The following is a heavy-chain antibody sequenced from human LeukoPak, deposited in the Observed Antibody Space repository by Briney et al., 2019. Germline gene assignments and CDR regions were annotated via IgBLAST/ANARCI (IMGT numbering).Heavy chain of an antibody. J-gene: IGHJ4*02. CDR1: GFTFSDYS. D-gene: IGHD3-10*01. Sequence: PGGSLRLSCAASGFTFSDYSMNWVRQAPGKGLEWVSSIRSDSSYIYYVDSVKGRFTISRDNAKNSLYLQMNSLKTEDTAVYYCRVVGWFGELPRNEYDYWGQGTLVTVSS. CDR3: RVVGWFGELPRNEYDY. CDR2: IRSDSSYI. V-gene: IGHV3-21*04.